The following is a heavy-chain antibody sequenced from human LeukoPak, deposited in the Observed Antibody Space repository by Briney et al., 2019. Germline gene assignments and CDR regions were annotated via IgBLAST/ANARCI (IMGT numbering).Heavy chain of an antibody. CDR1: GGSISSYY. CDR3: ARLTAVGFGYYYYGMDV. CDR2: IYYSGST. D-gene: IGHD3-16*01. J-gene: IGHJ6*02. Sequence: SETLSPTCTVSGGSISSYYWSWIRQPPGKGLEWIGYIYYSGSTNYNPSLKSRVTISVDTSKNQFSLKLSSVTAADTAVYYCARLTAVGFGYYYYGMDVWGQGTTVTVSS. V-gene: IGHV4-59*08.